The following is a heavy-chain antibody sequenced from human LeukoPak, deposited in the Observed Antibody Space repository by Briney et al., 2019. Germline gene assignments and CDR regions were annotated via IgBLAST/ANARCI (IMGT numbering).Heavy chain of an antibody. J-gene: IGHJ4*02. D-gene: IGHD3-3*01. Sequence: SETLSLTCAVSGGSISSSTYYWGWIRQPPGKGLEWIGSFFYSGSTYYNPSLKSRLTMSVDTSNNQFSLKLMSVTAADTAVYYCASGTSTYYELYFWGQGTLVTVSS. CDR1: GGSISSSTYY. V-gene: IGHV4-39*01. CDR3: ASGTSTYYELYF. CDR2: FFYSGST.